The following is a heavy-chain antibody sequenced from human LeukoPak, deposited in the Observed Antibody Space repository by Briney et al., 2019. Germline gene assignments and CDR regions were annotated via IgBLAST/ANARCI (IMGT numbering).Heavy chain of an antibody. CDR1: GGSISSGSYY. V-gene: IGHV4-61*02. CDR2: IYTSGST. J-gene: IGHJ4*02. CDR3: ARAEMRAFGVAYFDY. D-gene: IGHD3-3*01. Sequence: SETLSLTCTVSGGSISSGSYYWSWIRQPAGKGLEWIGRIYTSGSTNYNPSLKSRVTISVDTSKNQFSLKLSSVTAADTAVYYCARAEMRAFGVAYFDYWGQGTLVTVSS.